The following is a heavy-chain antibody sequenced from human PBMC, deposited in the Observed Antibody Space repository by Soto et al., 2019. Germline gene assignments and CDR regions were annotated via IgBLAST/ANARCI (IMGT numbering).Heavy chain of an antibody. CDR2: ISASNGDT. V-gene: IGHV1-18*01. CDR3: ARMVRGSNIDYYHYIDV. J-gene: IGHJ6*03. CDR1: GYTFTSHG. D-gene: IGHD3-10*01. Sequence: QVQLVQSGPEVKKPGASVKVSCKASGYTFTSHGVSWVRQAPGQGLEWMGWISASNGDTNYAQKLQGRVTVTTDTSTSTAYMELRSLRSEDTAVYYCARMVRGSNIDYYHYIDVGGKGTTVTVSS.